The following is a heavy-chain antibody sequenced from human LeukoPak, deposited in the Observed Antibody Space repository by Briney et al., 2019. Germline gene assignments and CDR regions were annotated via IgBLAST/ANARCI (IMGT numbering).Heavy chain of an antibody. V-gene: IGHV4-39*01. Sequence: SETLSLTCSVSGDSVSRSDSYWDWIRQPPGKGLEWIGTTYYSGRTYYSPSLKSRVTMSVDPSNNQFSLNLRSVTAADTAVYYCARRRYYDGSGYLEWGQGTLLSVSS. CDR3: ARRRYYDGSGYLE. CDR2: TYYSGRT. CDR1: GDSVSRSDSY. D-gene: IGHD3-22*01. J-gene: IGHJ1*01.